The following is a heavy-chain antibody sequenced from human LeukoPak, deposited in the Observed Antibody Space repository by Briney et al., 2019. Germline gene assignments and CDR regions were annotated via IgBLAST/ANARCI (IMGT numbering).Heavy chain of an antibody. CDR3: AKPSLVVPFDF. V-gene: IGHV3-23*01. CDR2: MTATAGGT. Sequence: PGRSLRLSCTVSGCTVSINCMSWVRQPPGKGLEWVSSMTATAGGTYYPDPVKARFTISRANSKNTLNLQMDSLRTHESTIYYCAKPSLVVPFDFWGQGALVTVSS. D-gene: IGHD6-6*01. CDR1: GCTVSINC. J-gene: IGHJ4*02.